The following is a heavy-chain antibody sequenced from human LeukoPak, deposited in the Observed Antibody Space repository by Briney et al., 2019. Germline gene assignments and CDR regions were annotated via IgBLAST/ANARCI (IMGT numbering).Heavy chain of an antibody. D-gene: IGHD3-16*01. CDR1: GYTFTGYY. Sequence: ASVKVSCKASGYTFTGYYMHWVRQAPGQGLEWMGWIIPNSGGTNYAQKFQGRVTMTRDTSISTAYMELSRLRSDDTAMYYCVPSNSFEYYFDYWGQGTLVTVSS. V-gene: IGHV1-2*02. J-gene: IGHJ4*02. CDR3: VPSNSFEYYFDY. CDR2: IIPNSGGT.